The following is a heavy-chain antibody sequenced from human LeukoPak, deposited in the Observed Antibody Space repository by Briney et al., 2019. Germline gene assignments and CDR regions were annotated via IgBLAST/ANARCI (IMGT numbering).Heavy chain of an antibody. D-gene: IGHD6-19*01. Sequence: PGGSLRLSCAASGFTFSSYAMNWVRQAPGKGLEWVSGISGSGVSTFYADSVKGRFTISRDNSKNTLYLQMNSLRAKDTAVYYCAKARYSSGWDYFDYWGQGTLVTVSS. V-gene: IGHV3-23*01. CDR1: GFTFSSYA. CDR3: AKARYSSGWDYFDY. J-gene: IGHJ4*02. CDR2: ISGSGVST.